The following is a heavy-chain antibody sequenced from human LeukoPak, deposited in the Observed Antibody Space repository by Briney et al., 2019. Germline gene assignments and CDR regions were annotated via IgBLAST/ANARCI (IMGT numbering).Heavy chain of an antibody. CDR1: GFTFSSYA. Sequence: GGSLRLSCAASGFTFSSYAMSWVRQAPGKGLEXXXXXSGSGGSTYYADSVKGRFTISRDNSKNTLYLQMNSLRAEDTAVYYCAKEGGAAAPGYGMDVWGKGTTVTVSS. CDR2: XSGSGGST. V-gene: IGHV3-23*01. CDR3: AKEGGAAAPGYGMDV. D-gene: IGHD6-25*01. J-gene: IGHJ6*04.